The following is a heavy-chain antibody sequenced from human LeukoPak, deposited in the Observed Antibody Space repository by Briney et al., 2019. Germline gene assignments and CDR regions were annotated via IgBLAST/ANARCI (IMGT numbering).Heavy chain of an antibody. CDR3: ARSGYSSSWRPTRVLQDFDY. CDR1: GYTFTGYY. CDR2: TNPNSGGT. D-gene: IGHD6-13*01. V-gene: IGHV1-2*02. J-gene: IGHJ4*02. Sequence: ASVKVSCKASGYTFTGYYMHWVRQAPGQGLEWMGWTNPNSGGTNYAQKFQGRVTMTRDTSISTAYMELSRLRSDDTAVYYCARSGYSSSWRPTRVLQDFDYWGQGTLVTVSS.